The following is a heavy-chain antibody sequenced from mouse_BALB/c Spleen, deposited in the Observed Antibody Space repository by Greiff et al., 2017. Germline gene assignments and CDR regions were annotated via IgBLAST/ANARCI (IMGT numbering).Heavy chain of an antibody. CDR1: GYSITSDYA. J-gene: IGHJ3*01. CDR2: ISYSGST. V-gene: IGHV3-2*02. CDR3: ARFNWDWFAY. Sequence: DVQLQESGPGLVKPSQSLSLTCTVTGYSITSDYAWNWIRQFPGNKLEWMGYISYSGSTSYNPSLKSRISITRDTSKNQFFLQLNSVTTEDTATYYCARFNWDWFAYWGQGTLVTVSA. D-gene: IGHD4-1*01.